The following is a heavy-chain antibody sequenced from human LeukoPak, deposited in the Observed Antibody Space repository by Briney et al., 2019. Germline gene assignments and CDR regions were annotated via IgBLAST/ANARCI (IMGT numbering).Heavy chain of an antibody. D-gene: IGHD6-6*01. V-gene: IGHV1-2*02. J-gene: IGHJ4*02. Sequence: ASVKVSCKASGYTFTGYFMHWVRQAPGQGLGWMGWINPNSGGSNYAQQFQGRVTMTRDTSISTAYMELNRLRSDDTAVYYCARGPLGGSSDGYWGQGTLVTVSS. CDR3: ARGPLGGSSDGY. CDR1: GYTFTGYF. CDR2: INPNSGGS.